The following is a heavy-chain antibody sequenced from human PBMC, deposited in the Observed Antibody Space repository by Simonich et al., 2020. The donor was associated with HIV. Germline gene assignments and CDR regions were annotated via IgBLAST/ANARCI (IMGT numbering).Heavy chain of an antibody. CDR3: ASGGSISSVWADDY. D-gene: IGHD3-16*01. Sequence: QVQLVESGGGVVQPGRSLRLSCAASGFTFSSYAMHWVRQAPVKGLEWVAVISYDGSNKYYADSLKGRFTISRDNSKNTLYLQMNSLRAEDTAVYYCASGGSISSVWADDYWGQGTLVTVSS. V-gene: IGHV3-30*07. CDR1: GFTFSSYA. J-gene: IGHJ4*02. CDR2: ISYDGSNK.